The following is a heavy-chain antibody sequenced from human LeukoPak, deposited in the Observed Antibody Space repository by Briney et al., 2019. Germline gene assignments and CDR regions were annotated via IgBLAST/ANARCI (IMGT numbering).Heavy chain of an antibody. J-gene: IGHJ3*02. D-gene: IGHD3-9*01. Sequence: SVKVSCKASGGTFSSYAISWVRQAPGQGLEWMGGIIPIFGTANYAQKFQGRVTITADESTSTAYMELSSLRSEDTAVYYCARGNYDILTSYFPPEIWGQGTMVTVSS. CDR2: IIPIFGTA. CDR3: ARGNYDILTSYFPPEI. V-gene: IGHV1-69*13. CDR1: GGTFSSYA.